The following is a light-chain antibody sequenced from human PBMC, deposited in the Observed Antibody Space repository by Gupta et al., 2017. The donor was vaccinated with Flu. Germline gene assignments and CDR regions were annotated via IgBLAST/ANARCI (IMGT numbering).Light chain of an antibody. V-gene: IGLV3-1*01. J-gene: IGLJ2*01. CDR3: QTWDSGTGV. CDR1: KLGNNF. Sequence: SPGQTASITCSGDKLGNNFVSWYQQKPGQSPILVIYQDTKRPSGIPERFSGPNSGNTATLTISGTQAMDEADFYCQTWDSGTGVFGGGTKLTVL. CDR2: QDT.